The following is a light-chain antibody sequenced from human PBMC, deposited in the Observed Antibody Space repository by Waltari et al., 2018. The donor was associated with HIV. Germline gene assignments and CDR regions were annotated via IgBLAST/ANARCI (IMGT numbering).Light chain of an antibody. CDR1: SSDVGGYIY. CDR2: DVS. V-gene: IGLV2-14*03. Sequence: QSALTQPASVSGSPGQSITISCTGTSSDVGGYIYVSWYQQHPGKAPRLILYDVSHRPSGVSSRFSGSKSGNTASLTISGLQVADEADYYCKSYAGSSLYVFGSGTQVTAL. CDR3: KSYAGSSLYV. J-gene: IGLJ1*01.